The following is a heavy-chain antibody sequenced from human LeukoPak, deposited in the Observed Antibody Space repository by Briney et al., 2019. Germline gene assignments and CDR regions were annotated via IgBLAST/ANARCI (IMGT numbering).Heavy chain of an antibody. J-gene: IGHJ3*02. V-gene: IGHV1-24*01. CDR1: GYTLTELS. D-gene: IGHD3-22*01. Sequence: ASVKVSCKVYGYTLTELSMHWVRQAPGKGLEWMGGFDPEDGETIYAQKFQGRVTTTEDTSTDTAYMELSSLRSEDTAVYYCATDRAYDSSGYSDDAFDIWGQGTMVTVSS. CDR3: ATDRAYDSSGYSDDAFDI. CDR2: FDPEDGET.